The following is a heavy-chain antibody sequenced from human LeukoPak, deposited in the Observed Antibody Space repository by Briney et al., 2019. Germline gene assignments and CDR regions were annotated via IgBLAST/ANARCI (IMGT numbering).Heavy chain of an antibody. V-gene: IGHV1-2*02. CDR1: GYTFTRYF. J-gene: IGHJ3*02. CDR2: INPNSGGT. CDR3: AREGTYFPAFDI. D-gene: IGHD1-1*01. Sequence: ASMKVSCKASGYTFTRYFMHRVRQAPGQERDGMGWINPNSGGTNYEPNFKGRVTMTRDTSISTASMELSRLRSDDTAVYYCAREGTYFPAFDIWGQGTMVTVSS.